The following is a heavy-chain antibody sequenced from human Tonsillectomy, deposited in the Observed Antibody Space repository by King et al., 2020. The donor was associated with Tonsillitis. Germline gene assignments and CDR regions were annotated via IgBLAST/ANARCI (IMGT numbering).Heavy chain of an antibody. V-gene: IGHV4-31*11. CDR3: ARGLDYDDHAFDY. D-gene: IGHD4-17*01. CDR2: IYNSGST. CDR1: GASITSGGYT. J-gene: IGHJ4*02. Sequence: QLQESGPRLVKPSQTLSLTCAVSGASITSGGYTWSWIRQHPGKGLEWIGYIYNSGSTDYNPSLKSRVTISQDTSKNQFSLKLTSVSVADTAVYFCARGLDYDDHAFDYWGQGTLVTASS.